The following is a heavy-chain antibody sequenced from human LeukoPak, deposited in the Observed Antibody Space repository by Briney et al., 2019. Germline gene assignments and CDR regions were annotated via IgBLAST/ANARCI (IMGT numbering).Heavy chain of an antibody. CDR3: ARHSEGVAVAVWGYNWFDP. Sequence: SETLSLTCTVSGGSISGHYWSWIRQPPGKGLEWIGSIYYSGSTYYNPSLKSRVTISVDTSKNQFSLKLSSVTAADTAVYYCARHSEGVAVAVWGYNWFDPWGQGTLVTVSS. CDR1: GGSISGHY. CDR2: IYYSGST. V-gene: IGHV4-59*05. J-gene: IGHJ5*02. D-gene: IGHD6-19*01.